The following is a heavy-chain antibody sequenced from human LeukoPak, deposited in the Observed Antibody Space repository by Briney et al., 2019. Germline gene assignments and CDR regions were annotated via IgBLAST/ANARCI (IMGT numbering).Heavy chain of an antibody. V-gene: IGHV1-2*04. Sequence: ASVKVSCEASGYTFTGYYMHWVRQAPGQGLEWMGWINPNSGGTNYAQKFQGWVTMTRDTSISTAYMELSRLRSDGTAVYYCARAGDYLGFDPWGQGTLVTVSS. CDR2: INPNSGGT. D-gene: IGHD4-17*01. CDR3: ARAGDYLGFDP. J-gene: IGHJ5*02. CDR1: GYTFTGYY.